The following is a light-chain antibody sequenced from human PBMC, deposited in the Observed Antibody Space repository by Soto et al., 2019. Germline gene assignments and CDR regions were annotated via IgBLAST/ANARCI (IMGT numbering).Light chain of an antibody. CDR1: QSITRY. Sequence: DIQMTQSPSCLSASVGGRVNMTCRASQSITRYLNWYQQKPGKAPNLLIYAASSLHSGVPSRFSGSGSGTDFTLTISSLQPEDFATYFCQQSYTTPITFGQGTRLEIK. CDR3: QQSYTTPIT. V-gene: IGKV1-39*01. J-gene: IGKJ5*01. CDR2: AAS.